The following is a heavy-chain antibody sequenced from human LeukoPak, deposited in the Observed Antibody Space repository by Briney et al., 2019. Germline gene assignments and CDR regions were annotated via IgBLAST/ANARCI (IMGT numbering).Heavy chain of an antibody. CDR3: ARESNRWYDMDV. V-gene: IGHV3-30-3*01. D-gene: IGHD2-15*01. CDR1: GFTFRSYA. J-gene: IGHJ6*02. Sequence: GGSLRLSCAGSGFTFRSYAIRWVRLAPGKGLEWVALISHDGSHEYYADSVKGRLTISRDNPKNTVYLQMNGLTTEDTAVYYCARESNRWYDMDVWGQGTTVTASS. CDR2: ISHDGSHE.